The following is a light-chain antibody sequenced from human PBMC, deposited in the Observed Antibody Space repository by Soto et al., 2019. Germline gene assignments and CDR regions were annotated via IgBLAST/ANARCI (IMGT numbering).Light chain of an antibody. CDR3: LIYYGCAQV. CDR2: STS. CDR1: TGAVTSGYY. Sequence: QTVVTQEPSLTVSPGGTVTLTCASSTGAVTSGYYPNWFQQKPGQAPRALTYSTSNKHSWTPARFSGSLLGGKAALTLSGVQPEDEAEYYCLIYYGCAQVFGGGTKLTVL. V-gene: IGLV7-43*01. J-gene: IGLJ2*01.